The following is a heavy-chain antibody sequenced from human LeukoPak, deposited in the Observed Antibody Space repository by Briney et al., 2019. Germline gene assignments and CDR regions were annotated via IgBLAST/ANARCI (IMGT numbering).Heavy chain of an antibody. D-gene: IGHD2-21*01. V-gene: IGHV3-11*04. CDR1: GFNFNDYY. CDR3: ATLRIGFDS. J-gene: IGHJ5*01. Sequence: GGSLRLSCTASGFNFNDYYMTWIRQAPGKGLEWLSFITSGGITTSYADSVRGRFTISRDNANNFLFLQMNDLRADDTAVYFCATLRIGFDSWGQGTLVTVAS. CDR2: ITSGGITT.